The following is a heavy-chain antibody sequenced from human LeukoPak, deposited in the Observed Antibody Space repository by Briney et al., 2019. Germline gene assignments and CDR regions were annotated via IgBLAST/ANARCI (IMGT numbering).Heavy chain of an antibody. Sequence: GGSLRLSCAASGFTFSSYAMTWVRQAPGKGLEWVSGISGTAANTYYSDSVKGRITISRDNSKDTLYLQMNNLRAEDTALYYCAEGLEDIHDYTGRYSNWFDPWGQGTLVAVSS. CDR3: AEGLEDIHDYTGRYSNWFDP. CDR1: GFTFSSYA. V-gene: IGHV3-23*01. D-gene: IGHD2-8*02. CDR2: ISGTAANT. J-gene: IGHJ5*02.